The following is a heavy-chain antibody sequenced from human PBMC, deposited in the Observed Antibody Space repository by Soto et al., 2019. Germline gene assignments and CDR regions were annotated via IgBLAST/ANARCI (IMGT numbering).Heavy chain of an antibody. Sequence: SETLSLTCTVSGGSISSYYWSWIRQHPGKGLEWIGEINHSGSTNYNPSLKSRVTISVDTSKNQFSLKLSSVTAADTAVYYCARWRYLWFGEFLPIHYGMDVWGQGTTVTVSS. CDR2: INHSGST. D-gene: IGHD3-10*01. J-gene: IGHJ6*02. V-gene: IGHV4-34*01. CDR1: GGSISSYY. CDR3: ARWRYLWFGEFLPIHYGMDV.